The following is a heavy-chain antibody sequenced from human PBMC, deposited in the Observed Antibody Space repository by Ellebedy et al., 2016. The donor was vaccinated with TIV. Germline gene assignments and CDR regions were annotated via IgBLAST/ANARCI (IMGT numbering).Heavy chain of an antibody. V-gene: IGHV3-23*01. D-gene: IGHD5-12*01. CDR2: ISGGGDRT. CDR1: GFTFSSYA. Sequence: GGSLRLXXAASGFTFSSYAMSWVRQAPGKGLEWVSAISGGGDRTYYADSVKGRVTISRDNSKNTGYLEMNSLRAEDTAVYYCVRAPRGQYYFDFWGQGTLVTVSS. CDR3: VRAPRGQYYFDF. J-gene: IGHJ4*02.